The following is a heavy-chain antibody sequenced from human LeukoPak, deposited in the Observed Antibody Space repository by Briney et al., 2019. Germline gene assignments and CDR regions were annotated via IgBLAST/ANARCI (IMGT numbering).Heavy chain of an antibody. J-gene: IGHJ4*02. CDR3: ARLLMVRGVFDY. CDR2: IYYSGST. Sequence: SETLSLTCTVSGGSIRSYYWSWIRQPPGKGLEWIGYIYYSGSTNYNPSLKSRVTISVDTSKNQFSLKLSSVTAADTAVYYCARLLMVRGVFDYWGQGTLVTVSS. D-gene: IGHD3-10*01. CDR1: GGSIRSYY. V-gene: IGHV4-59*12.